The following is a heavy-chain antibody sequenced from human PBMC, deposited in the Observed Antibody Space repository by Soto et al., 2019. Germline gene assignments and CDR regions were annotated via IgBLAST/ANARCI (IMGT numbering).Heavy chain of an antibody. V-gene: IGHV1-3*01. Sequence: QVQVVQSGAEVKKPGASVKVSCKTSGYTFNKYPIHWVRQAPGQGLEWMGWINPANGDTGFSQKFQDRVTITKDTSASTVYMDLSSLKSEDTAVYYCAGKDYYTAGMYHFDYWGQGTLVTVSS. CDR3: AGKDYYTAGMYHFDY. CDR1: GYTFNKYP. CDR2: INPANGDT. D-gene: IGHD1-26*01. J-gene: IGHJ4*02.